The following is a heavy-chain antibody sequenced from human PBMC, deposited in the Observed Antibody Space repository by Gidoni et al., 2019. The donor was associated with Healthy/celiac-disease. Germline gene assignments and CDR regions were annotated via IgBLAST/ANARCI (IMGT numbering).Heavy chain of an antibody. V-gene: IGHV1-46*01. D-gene: IGHD3-3*01. CDR2: LNPRGGST. CDR1: GSTFTSYY. J-gene: IGHJ4*02. Sequence: QVQLVQSGAEVKKPGASVKVSCKASGSTFTSYYMHWLRQAPGQGLEWMGLLNPRGGSTSYAQKFQGRVTMTRDTSTSTVYMELSSLRSEDTAVYYCARDKSGVGTFWSGYYQKEYYFDYWGQGTLVTVSS. CDR3: ARDKSGVGTFWSGYYQKEYYFDY.